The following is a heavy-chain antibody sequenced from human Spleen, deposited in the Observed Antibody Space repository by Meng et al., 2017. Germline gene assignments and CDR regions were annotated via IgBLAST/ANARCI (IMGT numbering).Heavy chain of an antibody. V-gene: IGHV2-5*01. CDR3: AHRIVGANYFDY. CDR1: GFSLSTSGVG. Sequence: SGPTLVKPTQTLTLTCTFSGFSLSTSGVGVGWIRQPPGKALEWLALIYWNDDKRYSPSLKSRLTITKDTSKNQVVLTMTNMDPVDTATYYCAHRIVGANYFDYWGQGTLVTVSS. CDR2: IYWNDDK. J-gene: IGHJ4*02. D-gene: IGHD1-26*01.